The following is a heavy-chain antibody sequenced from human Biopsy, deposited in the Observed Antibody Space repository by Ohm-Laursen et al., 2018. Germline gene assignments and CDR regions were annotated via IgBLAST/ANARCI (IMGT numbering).Heavy chain of an antibody. V-gene: IGHV4-34*01. Sequence: SQTLSLTCAVYGESFNGYYWSWIRQTPGKGLEWIGEINHSGRTNYNPSLKSRVTISVDMSKNQFPLRLSSVTAADTAVYYCASLGRYCSGENCYGIDYWGQGTLVTVSS. CDR3: ASLGRYCSGENCYGIDY. CDR2: INHSGRT. J-gene: IGHJ4*02. CDR1: GESFNGYY. D-gene: IGHD2-15*01.